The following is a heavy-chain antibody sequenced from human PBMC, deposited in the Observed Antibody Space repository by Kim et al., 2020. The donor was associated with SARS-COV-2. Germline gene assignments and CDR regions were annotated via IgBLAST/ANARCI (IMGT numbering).Heavy chain of an antibody. CDR3: AKVRGDIVVVPAAIMSAFDI. V-gene: IGHV3-23*01. D-gene: IGHD2-2*01. J-gene: IGHJ3*02. Sequence: RFTISRDNSKTTLYLQMNSLRAEDTAVYYCAKVRGDIVVVPAAIMSAFDIWGQGTMVTVSS.